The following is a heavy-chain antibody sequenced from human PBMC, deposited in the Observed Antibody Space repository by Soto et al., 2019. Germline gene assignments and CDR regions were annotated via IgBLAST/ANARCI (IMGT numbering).Heavy chain of an antibody. V-gene: IGHV3-15*01. CDR2: IKSKTDGGTT. CDR1: GFTFNAAW. CDR3: TTGLAAAGTNY. J-gene: IGHJ4*02. Sequence: GGSLRLSCAASGFTFNAAWMSWVRQAPGKGLEWIGRIKSKTDGGTTDFAAPVKGRFSLSRDDSKNTVYLQMNSPKIEDTAVYYCTTGLAAAGTNYWGQGTLVTVSS. D-gene: IGHD6-13*01.